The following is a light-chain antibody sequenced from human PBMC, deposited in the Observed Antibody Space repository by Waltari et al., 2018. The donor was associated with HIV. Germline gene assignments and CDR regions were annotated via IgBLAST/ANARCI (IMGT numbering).Light chain of an antibody. J-gene: IGLJ2*01. Sequence: QSALTQPASVSGSPGQSITISCTASFYNNGGFTYVSWYQQHPVKAPKVIIYEVNNRPSGVSTRFSGSKSGNTAALTISGLQSEDEADYYCSSNTDSSTALFGGGTKLTVL. CDR3: SSNTDSSTAL. CDR1: FYNNGGFTY. V-gene: IGLV2-14*01. CDR2: EVN.